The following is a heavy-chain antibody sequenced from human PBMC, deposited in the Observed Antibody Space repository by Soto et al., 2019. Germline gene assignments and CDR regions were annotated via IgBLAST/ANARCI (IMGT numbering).Heavy chain of an antibody. CDR2: ISSSSSYI. V-gene: IGHV3-21*01. CDR1: GFTFSSYS. Sequence: PGGSLRLSCAASGFTFSSYSMNWVRQAPGKGLEWVSSISSSSSYIYYADSVKGRFTTSRDNAKNSLYLQMNSLRAEDTAVYYCARAYSSGYLGLDYWGQGTLVTVSS. CDR3: ARAYSSGYLGLDY. D-gene: IGHD3-22*01. J-gene: IGHJ4*02.